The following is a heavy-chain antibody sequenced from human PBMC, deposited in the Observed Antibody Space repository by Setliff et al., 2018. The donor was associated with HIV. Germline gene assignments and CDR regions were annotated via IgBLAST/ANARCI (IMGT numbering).Heavy chain of an antibody. V-gene: IGHV3-66*01. CDR2: IYSGGHT. Sequence: GGSLRLSCAASGFTVSINYMSWVRQAPGKGLEWVSSIYSGGHTYYANSVRARFTISRDNSKNMLYLQMDSLRAEDTAVYYCTTRLSGSYIPNWFDPWGQGTLVTVPQ. D-gene: IGHD1-26*01. J-gene: IGHJ5*02. CDR1: GFTVSINY. CDR3: TTRLSGSYIPNWFDP.